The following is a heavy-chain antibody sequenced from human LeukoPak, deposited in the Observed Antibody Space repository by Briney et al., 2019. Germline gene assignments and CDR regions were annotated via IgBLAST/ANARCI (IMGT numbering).Heavy chain of an antibody. Sequence: SETLSFTCTVSGGSISSYYWNWIRQPPGKGLEWIGYIYYSGSTNYNPSLESRATISVDTSKNQFSLNLSSVTSAGTAVYYCARGGGSSSLNKFDYWGQGTLVTVSS. D-gene: IGHD6-6*01. J-gene: IGHJ4*02. CDR1: GGSISSYY. CDR3: ARGGGSSSLNKFDY. V-gene: IGHV4-59*01. CDR2: IYYSGST.